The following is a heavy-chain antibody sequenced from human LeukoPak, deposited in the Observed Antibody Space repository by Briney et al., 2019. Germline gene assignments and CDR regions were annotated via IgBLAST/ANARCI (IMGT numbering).Heavy chain of an antibody. J-gene: IGHJ3*02. D-gene: IGHD3-3*01. CDR3: AKDPKYYDFWSGYPDAFDI. V-gene: IGHV3-23*01. Sequence: PGGSLRLSCAASGFTFSSYAMSWVRQAPGKGLEWVSAISGSGGSTYYADSVKGRFTISRDNSKNTLYLQMNSLRAEDTAVYYCAKDPKYYDFWSGYPDAFDIWGQGTMVTVSS. CDR1: GFTFSSYA. CDR2: ISGSGGST.